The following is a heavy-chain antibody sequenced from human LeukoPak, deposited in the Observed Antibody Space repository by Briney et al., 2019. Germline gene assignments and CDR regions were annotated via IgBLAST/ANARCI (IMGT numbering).Heavy chain of an antibody. V-gene: IGHV3-53*01. D-gene: IGHD5-12*01. CDR1: GFTFSDYY. CDR3: ARGKWLRLFYFDY. CDR2: IYSGGST. J-gene: IGHJ4*02. Sequence: PGGPLRLSCAASGFTFSDYYMSWVRQAPGKGLELVSVIYSGGSTYYADSVKGRFTISRDNSKNTLYLQMNSLRAEDTAVYYCARGKWLRLFYFDYWGQGTLVTVSS.